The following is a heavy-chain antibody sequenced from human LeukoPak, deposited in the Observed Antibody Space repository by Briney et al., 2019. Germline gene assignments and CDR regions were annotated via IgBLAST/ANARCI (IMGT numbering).Heavy chain of an antibody. CDR1: AFTFSSYS. J-gene: IGHJ3*02. V-gene: IGHV3-21*01. CDR2: ISSSSSYI. D-gene: IGHD3-22*01. Sequence: PGGSLRLSCAASAFTFSSYSMNWVRQAPGKGLEWVSSISSSSSYIYYADSVKGRFTISRDNAKNSLYLQMNSLRAEDTAVYYCARDRARTYYYDSSGYYVGSAFDIWGQGTMVTVSS. CDR3: ARDRARTYYYDSSGYYVGSAFDI.